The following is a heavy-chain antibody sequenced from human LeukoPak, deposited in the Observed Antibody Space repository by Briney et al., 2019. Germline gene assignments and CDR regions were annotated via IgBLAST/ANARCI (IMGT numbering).Heavy chain of an antibody. V-gene: IGHV4-59*08. CDR3: ARHPCSGGSCSFDC. Sequence: SETLSLTCTVSGGSISSYYWSWIQQPPGKGLEWIGYIYYSGSTNYNPSLKSRVTISVDTSKNKFSLKLSSVTAADTAVYYCARHPCSGGSCSFDCWGQGTLVTVSS. D-gene: IGHD2-15*01. CDR1: GGSISSYY. J-gene: IGHJ4*02. CDR2: IYYSGST.